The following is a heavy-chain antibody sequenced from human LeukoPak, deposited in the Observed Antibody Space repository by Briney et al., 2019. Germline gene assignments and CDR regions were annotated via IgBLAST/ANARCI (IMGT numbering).Heavy chain of an antibody. Sequence: SVKVSCKASGGTFSSYAISWVRQAPGQGLEWMGGIIPIFGTANYAQKFQGRVTITTDESTSTAYMELSSLRSDDTAVYYCARYYPGIAAAGFDYWGQGTLVTVSS. CDR3: ARYYPGIAAAGFDY. J-gene: IGHJ4*02. CDR2: IIPIFGTA. D-gene: IGHD6-13*01. V-gene: IGHV1-69*05. CDR1: GGTFSSYA.